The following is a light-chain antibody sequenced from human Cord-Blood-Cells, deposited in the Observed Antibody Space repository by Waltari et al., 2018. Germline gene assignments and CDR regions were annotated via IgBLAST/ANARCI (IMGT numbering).Light chain of an antibody. V-gene: IGKV1-27*01. CDR3: QKYNSAPWT. CDR2: AAS. Sequence: IQITQSQSSLTASLGVRGTITCRASQGISNYLAWYQQKPGKVPKLLIYAASTLQSGVPSRFSGSGSGTDFTLTISSLQPEDVATYYCQKYNSAPWTFGQGTKVEIK. J-gene: IGKJ1*01. CDR1: QGISNY.